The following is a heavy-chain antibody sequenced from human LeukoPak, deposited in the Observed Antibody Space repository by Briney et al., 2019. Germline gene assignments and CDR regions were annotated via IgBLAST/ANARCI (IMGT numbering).Heavy chain of an antibody. CDR1: GGSISSSSYY. V-gene: IGHV4-39*07. CDR2: IYYSGST. CDR3: ARDYGDYRHDY. Sequence: SETLSLTCTVSGGSISSSSYYWGWIRQPPGKGLEWIGSIYYSGSTYYNPSLKSRVTISVDTSKNQFSLKLSSVTAADTAVYYCARDYGDYRHDYWGQGTLVTVSS. D-gene: IGHD4-17*01. J-gene: IGHJ4*02.